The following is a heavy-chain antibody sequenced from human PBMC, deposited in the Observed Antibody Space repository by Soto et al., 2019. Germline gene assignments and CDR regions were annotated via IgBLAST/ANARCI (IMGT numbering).Heavy chain of an antibody. CDR3: ARAILFGSYYGMDV. CDR2: INPNSGGT. CDR1: GYTFTGYY. V-gene: IGHV1-2*04. J-gene: IGHJ6*02. D-gene: IGHD3-3*01. Sequence: QVQLVQSGAKVKKPGASVKVSCKASGYTFTGYYMHWVRQAPGQGLEWMGWINPNSGGTNYAQKFQGWVTMTRDTSISTAYMELSRLRSDDTAVYYCARAILFGSYYGMDVWGQGTTVTVSS.